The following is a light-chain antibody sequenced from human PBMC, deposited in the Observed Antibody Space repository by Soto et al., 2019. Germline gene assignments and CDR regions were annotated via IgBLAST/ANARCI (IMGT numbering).Light chain of an antibody. Sequence: QSALTQPASVSGSPGQSITISCTGTSSDVGAYNYVSWYQQYPGKAPKLIIYEVSNRPSGVSYRFSGSKSGDTASLTISGLQAEDEADYYCNSFTRSDTWVFGGGTKLTVL. V-gene: IGLV2-14*01. CDR2: EVS. J-gene: IGLJ3*02. CDR1: SSDVGAYNY. CDR3: NSFTRSDTWV.